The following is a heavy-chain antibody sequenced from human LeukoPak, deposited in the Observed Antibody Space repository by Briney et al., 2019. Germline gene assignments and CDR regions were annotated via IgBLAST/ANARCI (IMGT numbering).Heavy chain of an antibody. J-gene: IGHJ4*02. CDR3: ASGRYGSGSYGDY. Sequence: PGESLRLSCAASGFTVSSNYMSWVRQAPGKGLEWVSVIYSGGSTYYADSVKGRFTISRDNSKNTLYLQMNSLRAEDTAVYYCASGRYGSGSYGDYWGQGTLVTVSS. D-gene: IGHD3-10*01. V-gene: IGHV3-53*01. CDR2: IYSGGST. CDR1: GFTVSSNY.